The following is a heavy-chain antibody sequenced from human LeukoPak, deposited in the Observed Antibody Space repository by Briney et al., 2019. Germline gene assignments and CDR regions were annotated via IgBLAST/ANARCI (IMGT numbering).Heavy chain of an antibody. CDR2: ISAYNGNT. CDR1: GYTFTSYG. J-gene: IGHJ6*03. Sequence: GASVKVSCKASGYTFTSYGISWVRQAPGQGLEWMGWISAYNGNTNYAQKLQGRVTMTTDASTSTAYMELSSLRSEDTAVYYCARGLSSSWYRSWYYYYMDVWGKGTTVTVSS. D-gene: IGHD6-13*01. CDR3: ARGLSSSWYRSWYYYYMDV. V-gene: IGHV1-18*01.